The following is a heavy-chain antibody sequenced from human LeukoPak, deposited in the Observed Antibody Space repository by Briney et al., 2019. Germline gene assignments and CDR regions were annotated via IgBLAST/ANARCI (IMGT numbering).Heavy chain of an antibody. Sequence: GASVKVSCKASGGTFGSYAISWVRQAPGQGLEWMGGIIPIFGTANYAQKFQGRVTITADESTSTAYMELSSLRSEDTAVYYCARPRTSGARSAKFDYWGQGTLVTVSS. CDR1: GGTFGSYA. V-gene: IGHV1-69*01. D-gene: IGHD1-26*01. CDR3: ARPRTSGARSAKFDY. CDR2: IIPIFGTA. J-gene: IGHJ4*02.